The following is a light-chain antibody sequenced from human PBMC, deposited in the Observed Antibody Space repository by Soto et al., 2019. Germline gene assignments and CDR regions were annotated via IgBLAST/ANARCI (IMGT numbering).Light chain of an antibody. J-gene: IGKJ4*01. V-gene: IGKV3-15*01. CDR1: QNIYSN. Sequence: GMPQSPATGSRCTGKGANLSGKASQNIYSNIAWYQQRPGQAPRILIYRESTSATGVPARFSGSGFRTPLTPTLRRLEPEAFAVYYCQKYGSPPLTCGGGTKVDIK. CDR3: QKYGSPPLT. CDR2: RES.